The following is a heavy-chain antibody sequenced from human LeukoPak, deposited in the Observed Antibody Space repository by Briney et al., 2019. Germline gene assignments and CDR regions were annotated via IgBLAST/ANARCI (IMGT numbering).Heavy chain of an antibody. CDR1: GYSFTGHY. D-gene: IGHD1-26*01. V-gene: IGHV1-2*02. CDR3: ARDLSGSYAFDI. Sequence: ASVKVSCKASGYSFTGHYMHWVRQAPGQGLEWMGWINPKSGGTNYAQKFQGRVTMTRDTSISTAYMELSRLRSDDTAVYYCARDLSGSYAFDIWGQGTMVTVSS. J-gene: IGHJ3*02. CDR2: INPKSGGT.